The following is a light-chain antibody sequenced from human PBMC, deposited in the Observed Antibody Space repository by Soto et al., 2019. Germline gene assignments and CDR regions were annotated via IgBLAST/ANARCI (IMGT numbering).Light chain of an antibody. J-gene: IGLJ1*01. CDR1: RSNIGSNA. V-gene: IGLV1-44*01. CDR3: AAWDDSLNGYV. CDR2: SNN. Sequence: QSVLTPPPSASGTPGQRVTISCSGSRSNIGSNAVNWYQQLPGTAPKLLIYSNNQRPSGVPDRFSGSKSGTSASLAISGLQSGDEADYYCAAWDDSLNGYVFGTGTKVTVL.